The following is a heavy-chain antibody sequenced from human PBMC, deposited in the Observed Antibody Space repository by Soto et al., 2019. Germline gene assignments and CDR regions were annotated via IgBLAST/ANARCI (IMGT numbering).Heavy chain of an antibody. V-gene: IGHV5-51*01. CDR3: ARHXEGYCSGGSCLYYGMDV. CDR2: IYPGDSET. J-gene: IGHJ6*02. Sequence: PGESLKISCKGSGYSFTTHWIVWVRQMPEKGLEWVGIIYPGDSETRYSPSFQGQVSISADQSTSTAYLQWSSLKASDSAIYYCARHXEGYCSGGSCLYYGMDVWGQGTTVTVSS. D-gene: IGHD2-15*01. CDR1: GYSFTTHW.